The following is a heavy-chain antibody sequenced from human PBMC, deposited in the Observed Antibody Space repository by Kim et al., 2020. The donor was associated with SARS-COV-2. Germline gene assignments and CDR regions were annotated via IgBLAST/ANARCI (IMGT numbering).Heavy chain of an antibody. J-gene: IGHJ4*02. D-gene: IGHD3-10*01. V-gene: IGHV3-53*01. Sequence: GGSLRLSCAASDFTVSSNYMSWVRQAPGKGLEWLSLIEIGGATHYADFVRGRFTISRDNSKNTLYFQMNNLIAEDTAAYYCAGGHYTRWGQGPLFTVSS. CDR2: IEIGGAT. CDR3: AGGHYTR. CDR1: DFTVSSNY.